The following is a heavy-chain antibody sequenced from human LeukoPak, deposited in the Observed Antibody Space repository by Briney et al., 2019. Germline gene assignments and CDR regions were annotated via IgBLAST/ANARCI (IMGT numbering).Heavy chain of an antibody. Sequence: SETLSLTCTVSGGSISSYYWSWIRQPPGKGLEWIGCIYYSGSTNYNPSLKSRVTISVDTSKNQFSLKLSSVTAADTAVYYCARAEPDYYDSSGPLFDPWGQGTLVTVSS. V-gene: IGHV4-59*01. CDR1: GGSISSYY. CDR3: ARAEPDYYDSSGPLFDP. D-gene: IGHD3-22*01. CDR2: IYYSGST. J-gene: IGHJ5*02.